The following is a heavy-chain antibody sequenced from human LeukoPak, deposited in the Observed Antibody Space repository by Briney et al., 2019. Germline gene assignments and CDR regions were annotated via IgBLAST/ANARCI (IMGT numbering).Heavy chain of an antibody. CDR2: IYYSGST. J-gene: IGHJ4*02. V-gene: IGHV4-39*01. Sequence: PSETLSLTCTVSGGSISSSSYYWGWIRQPPGKGLEWIGSIYYSGSTYYNPSLKSRVTISVDTSKNQFSLKLSSVTAADTAVYYCARRSHVDTAMVGYWGQGTLVTVSS. D-gene: IGHD5-18*01. CDR1: GGSISSSSYY. CDR3: ARRSHVDTAMVGY.